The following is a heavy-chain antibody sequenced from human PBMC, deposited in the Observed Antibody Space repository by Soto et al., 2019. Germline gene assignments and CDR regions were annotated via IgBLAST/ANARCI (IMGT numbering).Heavy chain of an antibody. CDR3: ARADCSGGSCYSVDLGLWYCDR. CDR2: IYYSGST. J-gene: IGHJ2*01. Sequence: PXTQPLTCTVSGGSRSSGGYYWSWIRKPPGKGLEWIWYIYYSGSTYYNPSLKSRVTISVDTSKNHFSLKLSSVTAADTAVYYCARADCSGGSCYSVDLGLWYCDRWGRATLVTVSA. CDR1: GGSRSSGGYY. V-gene: IGHV4-30-4*01. D-gene: IGHD2-15*01.